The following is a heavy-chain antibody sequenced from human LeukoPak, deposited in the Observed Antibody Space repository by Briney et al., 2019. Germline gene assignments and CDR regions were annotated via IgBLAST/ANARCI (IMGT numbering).Heavy chain of an antibody. D-gene: IGHD3-3*01. CDR2: IYSGGST. CDR1: GFTVSSNY. J-gene: IGHJ4*02. V-gene: IGHV3-66*01. CDR3: ASVSGYSSSEYYFDY. Sequence: GGSLRLSCAASGFTVSSNYMRWVRQAPGKGLEWVSVIYSGGSTYYADSVKGRFTISRDNSKNTLYLQMNSLRAEDTAVYYCASVSGYSSSEYYFDYWGQGTLVTVSS.